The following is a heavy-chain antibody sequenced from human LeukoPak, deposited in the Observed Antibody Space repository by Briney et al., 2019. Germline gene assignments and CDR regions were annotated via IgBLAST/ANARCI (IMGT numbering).Heavy chain of an antibody. CDR2: INHSGST. V-gene: IGHV4-34*01. CDR3: ARDKYGDYQFDY. J-gene: IGHJ4*02. CDR1: GGSFSGYY. D-gene: IGHD4-17*01. Sequence: PSETLSLTCAVYGGSFSGYYWSWIRQPPGKGLEWIGEINHSGSTNYNPSLKSRVTISVDTSKNQFSLKLSSVTAADTAVYYCARDKYGDYQFDYWGQGTLVTVSS.